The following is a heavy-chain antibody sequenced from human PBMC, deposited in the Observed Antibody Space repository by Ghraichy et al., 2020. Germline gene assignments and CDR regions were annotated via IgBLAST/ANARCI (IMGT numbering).Heavy chain of an antibody. CDR3: ATVFSGTMVRGVNEGGYYYGMDV. CDR2: FDPEDGET. J-gene: IGHJ6*02. D-gene: IGHD3-10*01. CDR1: GYTLTELS. Sequence: ASVKVSCKVSGYTLTELSMHWVRQAPGKGLEWMGGFDPEDGETIYAQKFQGRVTMTEDTSTDTAYMELSSLRSEDTAVYYCATVFSGTMVRGVNEGGYYYGMDVWGQGTTVTVSS. V-gene: IGHV1-24*01.